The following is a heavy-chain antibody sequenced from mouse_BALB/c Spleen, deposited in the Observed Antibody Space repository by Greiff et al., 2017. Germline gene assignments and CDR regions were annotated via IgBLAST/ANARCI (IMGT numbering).Heavy chain of an antibody. CDR1: GFSLTSYD. CDR3: VRELITTSGYAMDY. Sequence: QVQLQQSGPGLVAPSQSLSITCTVSGFSLTSYDISWIRQPPGKGLEWLGVIWTGGGTNYNSAFMSRLSISKDNSKSQVFLKMNSLQTDDTAIYYCVRELITTSGYAMDYWGQGTAVTVSS. D-gene: IGHD2-4*01. J-gene: IGHJ4*01. CDR2: IWTGGGT. V-gene: IGHV2-9-2*01.